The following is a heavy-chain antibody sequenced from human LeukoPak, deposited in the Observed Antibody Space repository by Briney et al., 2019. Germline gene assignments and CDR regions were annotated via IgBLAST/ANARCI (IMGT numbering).Heavy chain of an antibody. J-gene: IGHJ3*02. CDR3: AKETQGIILHSGSFDI. CDR2: IASDGSHT. CDR1: GFTFSTYF. V-gene: IGHV3-30*09. D-gene: IGHD2-21*01. Sequence: GGSLRLSCAASGFTFSTYFMHWVRQAPGKGREWVADIASDGSHTFYVESVKGRFAISRDNYKNTLYLQMNSLRAGDTAVYLCAKETQGIILHSGSFDIWGQGTMVPVFS.